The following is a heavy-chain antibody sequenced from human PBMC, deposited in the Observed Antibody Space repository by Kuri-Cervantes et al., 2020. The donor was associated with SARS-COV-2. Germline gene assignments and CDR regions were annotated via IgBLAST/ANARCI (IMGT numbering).Heavy chain of an antibody. CDR3: AKDSTVAMVTALDY. CDR2: ISGSGGST. D-gene: IGHD5-18*01. CDR1: EFTFSSYE. Sequence: GGSLRLSCVASEFTFSSYEMNWVRQAPGKGLEWVSAISGSGGSTYYADSVKGRFTISRDNSKNTLYLQMNSLRAEDTAVYYCAKDSTVAMVTALDYWGQGTLVTVSS. V-gene: IGHV3-23*01. J-gene: IGHJ4*02.